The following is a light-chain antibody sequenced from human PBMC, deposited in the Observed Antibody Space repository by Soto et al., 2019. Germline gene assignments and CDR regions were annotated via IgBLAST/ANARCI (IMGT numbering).Light chain of an antibody. J-gene: IGKJ1*01. V-gene: IGKV1-39*01. Sequence: DIQMTQSPSSLSASVGDRVTIACRASQTIVKNLNWYQQKLGKAPKVLIYAASNLQSGVSSRFSGSGSGTDFTLTSSSLQPEDFATYYCQQSYSIPWTFGQGTEVEIK. CDR2: AAS. CDR3: QQSYSIPWT. CDR1: QTIVKN.